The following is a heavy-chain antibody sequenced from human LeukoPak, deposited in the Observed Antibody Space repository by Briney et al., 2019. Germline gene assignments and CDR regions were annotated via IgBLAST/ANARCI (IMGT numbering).Heavy chain of an antibody. Sequence: SETLSLTCTVSGASISSYYWSWIRQPPGKGLEWIGYIYYSGSTNYNPSLKSRVTISVDTSKNQFSLKLSSVTAADTAVYYRASYTTSRYCSSTSCYRAFDIWGQGTMVTVSS. D-gene: IGHD2-2*01. V-gene: IGHV4-59*01. CDR2: IYYSGST. J-gene: IGHJ3*02. CDR3: ASYTTSRYCSSTSCYRAFDI. CDR1: GASISSYY.